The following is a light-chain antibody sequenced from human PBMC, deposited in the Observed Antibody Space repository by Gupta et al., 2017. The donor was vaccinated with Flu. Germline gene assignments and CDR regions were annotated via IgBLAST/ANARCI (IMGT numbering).Light chain of an antibody. CDR3: QQRDSTPMT. CDR1: QSISSY. Sequence: PSALSASVGDRVTITCRARQSISSYLNWYQQKPGTAPKLLIYAASSGQSGVPSRFSGSGSGTDFTLTISSLQPEDFATYYCQQRDSTPMTFGQGTKLAIK. CDR2: AAS. J-gene: IGKJ2*01. V-gene: IGKV1-39*01.